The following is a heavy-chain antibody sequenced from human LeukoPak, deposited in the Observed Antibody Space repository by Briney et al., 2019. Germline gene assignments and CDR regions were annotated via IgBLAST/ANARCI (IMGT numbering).Heavy chain of an antibody. J-gene: IGHJ6*03. Sequence: GASVKVSCKASGGTFSSYAISWVRQAPGQGLEWMGGIIPIFGTANYAQKFQGRVTITADESTSTAYMELSSLRSEDTAVYYCARHLNKLRWGELHPGNRYYYYMDVWGKGTTVTVSS. CDR3: ARHLNKLRWGELHPGNRYYYYMDV. CDR1: GGTFSSYA. D-gene: IGHD3-16*01. V-gene: IGHV1-69*01. CDR2: IIPIFGTA.